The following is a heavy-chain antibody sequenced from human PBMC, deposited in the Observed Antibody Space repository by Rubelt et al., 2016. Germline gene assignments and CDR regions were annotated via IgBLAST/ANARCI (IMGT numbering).Heavy chain of an antibody. CDR2: RT. V-gene: IGHV3-53*01. J-gene: IGHJ5*02. Sequence: RTYYANSVKGRFIISRDNSKNTVYLQMNSLRAEDTAVYYCAGTYSSQDVWFDPWGQGTLVTVSS. CDR3: AGTYSSQDVWFDP. D-gene: IGHD2-21*01.